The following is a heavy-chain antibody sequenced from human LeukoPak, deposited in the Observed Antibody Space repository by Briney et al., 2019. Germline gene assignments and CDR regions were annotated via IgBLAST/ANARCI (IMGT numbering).Heavy chain of an antibody. CDR2: IRSKAYGGTT. Sequence: PGGSLRLSCTASGFTFGDYAMSWVRQAPGKGLEWVGFIRSKAYGGTTEYAASVKGRFTISRDDSKSIAYLQMNSLKTEDTAVYYCTRDPYYDFWSGYFSLDAFDIWGQGTMVTVSS. D-gene: IGHD3-3*01. V-gene: IGHV3-49*04. J-gene: IGHJ3*02. CDR1: GFTFGDYA. CDR3: TRDPYYDFWSGYFSLDAFDI.